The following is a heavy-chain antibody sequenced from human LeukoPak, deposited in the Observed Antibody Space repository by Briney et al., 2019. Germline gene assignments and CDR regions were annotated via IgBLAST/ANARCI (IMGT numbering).Heavy chain of an antibody. D-gene: IGHD3-16*01. CDR1: GGAISSYY. V-gene: IGHV4-59*08. CDR2: IYYSGST. CDR3: ARAHWGQIDY. Sequence: SETLSLTCTVSGGAISSYYWSWIRQPPGKGLEWIGYIYYSGSTNYNPSLKSRVTISVDTSENQFSLKLSSVTAADTAVYYCARAHWGQIDYWGQGTLVTVSS. J-gene: IGHJ4*02.